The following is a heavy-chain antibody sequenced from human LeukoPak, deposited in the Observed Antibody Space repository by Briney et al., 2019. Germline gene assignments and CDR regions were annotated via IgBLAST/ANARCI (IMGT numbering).Heavy chain of an antibody. D-gene: IGHD6-19*01. CDR3: ARHKLVGYSSAWYFDN. J-gene: IGHJ4*02. Sequence: PSETLSLTCTVSGGSISSSSYYWGWIRQPPGKGLEWIGYIYYSGSTNYNPSLKSRVTISVDTSKNQFSLKLSSVTAADTAVYYCARHKLVGYSSAWYFDNWGQGTLVTVSS. CDR2: IYYSGST. CDR1: GGSISSSSYY. V-gene: IGHV4-61*05.